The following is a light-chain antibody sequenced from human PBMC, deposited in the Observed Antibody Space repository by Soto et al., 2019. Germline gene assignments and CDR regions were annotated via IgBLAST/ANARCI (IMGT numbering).Light chain of an antibody. V-gene: IGKV1-33*01. Sequence: DIQMTQSPSSLSASVGDRVTITCLASQDISIYLNWYQQKLGKAPKLLIYDTSTLGAGVPARFSGSGSGTVFTLTINSLQPEDLATYYCQPYNNWPLTFGGGTKVDI. CDR3: QPYNNWPLT. CDR2: DTS. J-gene: IGKJ4*01. CDR1: QDISIY.